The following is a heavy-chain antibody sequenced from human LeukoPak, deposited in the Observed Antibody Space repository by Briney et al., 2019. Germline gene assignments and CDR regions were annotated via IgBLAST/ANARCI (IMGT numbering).Heavy chain of an antibody. CDR2: ISGSGGST. CDR3: AAEHDGFDI. V-gene: IGHV3-23*01. D-gene: IGHD6-13*01. J-gene: IGHJ3*02. Sequence: GGSLRLSCAASGFTFSSYGMSWVRQAPGKGLEWVSAISGSGGSTYYADSVKGRFTISRDNAKNTLYLQMNSLRADDTAVYYCAAEHDGFDIWGQGTMVTVSS. CDR1: GFTFSSYG.